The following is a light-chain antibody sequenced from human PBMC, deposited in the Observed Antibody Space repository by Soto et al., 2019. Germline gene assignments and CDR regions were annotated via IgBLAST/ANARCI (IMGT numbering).Light chain of an antibody. Sequence: DIHSSQSPSALSASVRDRVTLTYRASQSITGWLAWYQQKPGKAPKLLIYDASSLESGVPSRFSGGGSETEFTLTISSLQPDDSASYYCQQYNSYSEAFGRGTKVDI. V-gene: IGKV1-5*01. CDR1: QSITGW. CDR3: QQYNSYSEA. J-gene: IGKJ1*01. CDR2: DAS.